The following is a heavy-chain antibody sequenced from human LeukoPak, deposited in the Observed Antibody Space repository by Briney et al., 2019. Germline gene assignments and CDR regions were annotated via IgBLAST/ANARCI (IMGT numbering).Heavy chain of an antibody. CDR1: GFTFSRFE. V-gene: IGHV3-48*03. CDR3: AIRFWGLDY. D-gene: IGHD3-16*01. J-gene: IGHJ4*02. Sequence: PGGSLRLSCAVSGFTFSRFEMNWLRQAPGKGVEWVSFISTSGNTIYYADSVRGRFTISRDKEKKSLYMQMNRRREEDTAVYYCAIRFWGLDYWGQGTLVTVSS. CDR2: ISTSGNTI.